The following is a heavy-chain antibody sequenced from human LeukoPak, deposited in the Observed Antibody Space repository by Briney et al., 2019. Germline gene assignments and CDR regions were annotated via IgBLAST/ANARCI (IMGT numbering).Heavy chain of an antibody. D-gene: IGHD2-2*02. J-gene: IGHJ4*02. V-gene: IGHV3-21*01. Sequence: PGGSLRLSCAASGFTFSNAWMSWVRQAPGKGLEWVSSITSSSSYMYHADSVKGRFTISRDNAKNSLYLQMNSLRAEDTAVYFCARGTFCSSASCYTPSYFDYWGQGTLVTVSS. CDR1: GFTFSNAW. CDR3: ARGTFCSSASCYTPSYFDY. CDR2: ITSSSSYM.